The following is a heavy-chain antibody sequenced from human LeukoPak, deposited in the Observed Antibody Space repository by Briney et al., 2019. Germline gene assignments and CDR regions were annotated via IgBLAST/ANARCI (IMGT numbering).Heavy chain of an antibody. Sequence: PSETLSLTCTVSGGSVSSYYWSWIRQPPGKGLEWIGHIYDSGSTNYNPSLKSRVTISVDTSKNQFSLNLSSVTAADTAVYYCARGCCSGGCYHVYGMDVWGQGTTVTVSS. D-gene: IGHD2-15*01. CDR2: IYDSGST. CDR1: GGSVSSYY. J-gene: IGHJ6*02. V-gene: IGHV4-59*02. CDR3: ARGCCSGGCYHVYGMDV.